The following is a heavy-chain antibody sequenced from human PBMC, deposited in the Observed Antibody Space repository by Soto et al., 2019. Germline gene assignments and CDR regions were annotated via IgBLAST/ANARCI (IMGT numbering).Heavy chain of an antibody. J-gene: IGHJ4*02. Sequence: GGSLRLSCAASGFTFSSYAMSWVRQAPGKGLEWVSAISGSGSTTYYADSVKGRFTISRDNSKNTLYLQMNSLRAEDTAVYYCARDDSGYESVRYFDYWGQGTLVTVSS. CDR2: ISGSGSTT. CDR1: GFTFSSYA. D-gene: IGHD5-12*01. CDR3: ARDDSGYESVRYFDY. V-gene: IGHV3-23*01.